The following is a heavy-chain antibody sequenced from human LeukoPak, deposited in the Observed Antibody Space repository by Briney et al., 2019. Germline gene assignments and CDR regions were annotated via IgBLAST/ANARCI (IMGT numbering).Heavy chain of an antibody. CDR1: GFTFSDYY. V-gene: IGHV3-11*01. J-gene: IGHJ5*02. Sequence: GGSLRLSCAASGFTFSDYYMSWIRQAPGKGLEWLSYISGSGSTTQYEDSVKGRSTISRDNAENSLYLQMNSLSAEDTAVYYCSRGQNWFDPWGQGTLVTVSS. CDR2: ISGSGSTT. CDR3: SRGQNWFDP.